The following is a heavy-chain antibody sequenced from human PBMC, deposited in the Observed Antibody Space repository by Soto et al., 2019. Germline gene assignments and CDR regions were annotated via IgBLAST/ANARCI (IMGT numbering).Heavy chain of an antibody. Sequence: PSETLSLTCTVSGGSISSGGYYWSWIRQHPGKGLEWIGYIYYSGSTYYNTSLKSRVTISVDTSKNQFSLKLSSVTAADTAVYYCARANYDILGRLLYYFDYWGQGTLVTVSS. D-gene: IGHD3-9*01. CDR3: ARANYDILGRLLYYFDY. CDR2: IYYSGST. J-gene: IGHJ4*02. V-gene: IGHV4-31*03. CDR1: GGSISSGGYY.